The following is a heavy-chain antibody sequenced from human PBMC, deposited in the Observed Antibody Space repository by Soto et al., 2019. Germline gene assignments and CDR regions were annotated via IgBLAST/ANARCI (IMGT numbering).Heavy chain of an antibody. J-gene: IGHJ6*02. Sequence: SVKVACKASGFTFTSSAVQWVRQTRGQTLEWLGWIVVGSGDTKYTQNFQERLTITRDMSAGTVYMELSSLSSDDTAVYYCAAGKTSFFYLYYSYYGMDVWGQGPTVTV. D-gene: IGHD1-7*01. CDR3: AAGKTSFFYLYYSYYGMDV. V-gene: IGHV1-58*01. CDR2: IVVGSGDT. CDR1: GFTFTSSA.